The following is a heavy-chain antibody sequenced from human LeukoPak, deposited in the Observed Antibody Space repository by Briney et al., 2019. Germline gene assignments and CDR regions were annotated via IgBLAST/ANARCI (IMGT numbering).Heavy chain of an antibody. CDR2: VDPEDGET. V-gene: IGHV1-69-2*01. Sequence: GASVKISCKVSGYTFTDYYMHWVQQAPGKGLEWIGLVDPEDGETIYAEKFQGRVTITADTSTDTAYMELSSLRSEDTAVYYCATVARSSITIFGVALLHWGQGTLVTASS. CDR1: GYTFTDYY. D-gene: IGHD3-3*01. CDR3: ATVARSSITIFGVALLH. J-gene: IGHJ4*02.